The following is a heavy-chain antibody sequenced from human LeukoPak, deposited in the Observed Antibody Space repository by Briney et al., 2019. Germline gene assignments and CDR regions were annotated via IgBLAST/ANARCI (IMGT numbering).Heavy chain of an antibody. D-gene: IGHD4-23*01. Sequence: PGGSLRLSCAASGFTFSSYSMNWVRQATGKGLEWVSAIGTAGDTYYPGSVKGRFTISRENAKNSLYLQMNSLRAGDTAVYYCARGDPDGNFDIWGQGTMVTVSS. J-gene: IGHJ3*02. CDR2: IGTAGDT. CDR3: ARGDPDGNFDI. CDR1: GFTFSSYS. V-gene: IGHV3-13*01.